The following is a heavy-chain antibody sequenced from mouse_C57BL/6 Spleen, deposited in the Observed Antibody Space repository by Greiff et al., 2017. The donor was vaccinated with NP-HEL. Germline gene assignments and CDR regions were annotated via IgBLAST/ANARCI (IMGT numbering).Heavy chain of an antibody. CDR2: INYDGSST. CDR1: GFTFSDYY. D-gene: IGHD1-1*01. Sequence: EVMLVESEGGLVQPGSSMKLSCTASGFTFSDYYMAWVRQVPEKGLEWVANINYDGSSTYYLDSLKSRFIISRDNAKNILYLQMSSLKSEDTATYYCARGGTYYGSFFDYWGQGTTLTVAS. CDR3: ARGGTYYGSFFDY. V-gene: IGHV5-16*01. J-gene: IGHJ2*01.